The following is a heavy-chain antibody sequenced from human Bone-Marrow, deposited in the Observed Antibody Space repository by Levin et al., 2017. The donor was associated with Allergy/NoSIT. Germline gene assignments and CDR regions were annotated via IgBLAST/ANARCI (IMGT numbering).Heavy chain of an antibody. D-gene: IGHD3-10*01. J-gene: IGHJ4*02. CDR2: INHSGST. CDR1: GGSFSGYY. CDR3: ARGRGFDY. V-gene: IGHV4-34*01. Sequence: SETLSLTCAVYGGSFSGYYWSWIRQPPGKGLEWIGEINHSGSTNYNPSLKSRVTISVDTSKNQFSLKLSSVTAADTAVYYCARGRGFDYWGQGTLVTVSS.